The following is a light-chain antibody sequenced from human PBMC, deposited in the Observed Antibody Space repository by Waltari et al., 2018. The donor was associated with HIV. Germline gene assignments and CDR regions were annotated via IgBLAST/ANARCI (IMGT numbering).Light chain of an antibody. J-gene: IGKJ1*01. CDR2: AAS. CDR3: QQSHSNPRS. Sequence: DIQMTQSPSSLSASVGDRVTITCRASKSISTYLNWYQQKPGRAPKLLIYAASSLQSGVPTRFSGSGSGTDFTLTISSLQPEDFATYSCQQSHSNPRSFGQGTKVEIK. V-gene: IGKV1-39*01. CDR1: KSISTY.